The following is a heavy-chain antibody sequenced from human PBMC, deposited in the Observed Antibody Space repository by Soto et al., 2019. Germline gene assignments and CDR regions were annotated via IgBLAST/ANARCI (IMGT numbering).Heavy chain of an antibody. D-gene: IGHD6-6*01. CDR1: GFTFSSYA. Sequence: GGSLRLSCAASGFTFSSYAMHWVRQAPGKGLEWVAVISYDGSNKYYADSVKGRFTISRDNSKNTLYLQMNSLRAEDTAVYYCARGRDQSIAARRNYYYGMDVWGQGTTVTVSS. CDR2: ISYDGSNK. CDR3: ARGRDQSIAARRNYYYGMDV. V-gene: IGHV3-30-3*01. J-gene: IGHJ6*02.